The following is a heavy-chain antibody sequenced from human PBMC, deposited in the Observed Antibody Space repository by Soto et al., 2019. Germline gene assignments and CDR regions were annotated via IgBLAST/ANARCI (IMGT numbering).Heavy chain of an antibody. V-gene: IGHV1-8*01. J-gene: IGHJ4*02. CDR3: ARGVSAAVDY. CDR2: MEPSTGRT. D-gene: IGHD6-19*01. Sequence: WASVKVSCKASGYSFTSLDIAWARQTAGQGLEWMGWMEPSTGRTGYAQKVQGRVTMTRDTSINTAYMELTTLTSDDTAFYYCARGVSAAVDYWGQGTMVTVSS. CDR1: GYSFTSLD.